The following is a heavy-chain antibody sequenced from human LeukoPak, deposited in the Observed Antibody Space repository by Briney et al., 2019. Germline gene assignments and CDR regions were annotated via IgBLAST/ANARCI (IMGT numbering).Heavy chain of an antibody. J-gene: IGHJ3*02. CDR2: IWFDGNNR. CDR1: GFTFNSYG. CDR3: AKDLSPYYYDSSGYYIPHDAFDI. Sequence: PGGSLRLSCAASGFTFNSYGMHWVRQAPGKGLEWVAVIWFDGNNRYYTDSVKGRFTISRDNSKNTLYLQMNSLRAEDTAIYYCAKDLSPYYYDSSGYYIPHDAFDIWGRGTMVAVSS. V-gene: IGHV3-33*06. D-gene: IGHD3-22*01.